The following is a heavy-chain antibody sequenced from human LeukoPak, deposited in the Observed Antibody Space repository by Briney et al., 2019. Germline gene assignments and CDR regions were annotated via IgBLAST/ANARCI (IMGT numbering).Heavy chain of an antibody. J-gene: IGHJ4*02. CDR2: ISGSGGST. Sequence: GGSLRLSCAASGFTFRNYAMTWVRQAPGKGLEWVSAISGSGGSTYYADSVKGRFTISRDNSKNTLYLQMNSLRAEDTAVYYCAKGPDYDFWSGFPRFDYWGQGTLVTVSS. D-gene: IGHD3-3*01. CDR3: AKGPDYDFWSGFPRFDY. CDR1: GFTFRNYA. V-gene: IGHV3-23*01.